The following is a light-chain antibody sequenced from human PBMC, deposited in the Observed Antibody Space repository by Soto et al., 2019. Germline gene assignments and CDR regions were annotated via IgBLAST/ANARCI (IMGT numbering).Light chain of an antibody. CDR3: SSYTTSSTVV. Sequence: QSALTQPASVSGSPGQSITISCTGTTSDIGVYEYVSWYQHHPGKAPKLMIYEVNNRPSGVSNRFSGSKSADTASLTNSGLQAEDEADYYCSSYTTSSTVVFGGGTKLTVL. V-gene: IGLV2-14*01. J-gene: IGLJ2*01. CDR2: EVN. CDR1: TSDIGVYEY.